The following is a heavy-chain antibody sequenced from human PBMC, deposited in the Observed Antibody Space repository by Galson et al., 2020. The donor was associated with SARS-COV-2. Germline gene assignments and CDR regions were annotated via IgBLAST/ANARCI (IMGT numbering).Heavy chain of an antibody. V-gene: IGHV5-51*01. CDR3: ARQDAVRGCPGY. Sequence: HGESLKISCKGSGYTFTNYWIAWVRQMPGKGLEWMGIIYPGDSDTRYSPSFQGQVTISADKSITTAYLQWSSLKTSDTAMYYCARQDAVRGCPGYWGQGTLVTVSS. CDR2: IYPGDSDT. CDR1: GYTFTNYW. D-gene: IGHD6-19*01. J-gene: IGHJ4*02.